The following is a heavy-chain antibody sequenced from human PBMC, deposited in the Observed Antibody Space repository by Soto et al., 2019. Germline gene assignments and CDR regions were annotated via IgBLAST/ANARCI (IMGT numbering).Heavy chain of an antibody. D-gene: IGHD5-12*01. J-gene: IGHJ6*02. V-gene: IGHV3-30*18. Sequence: QVQLVESGGGVVQPGRSLRLSCRVSGFTFNNSGMHWVRRAPGKGLEWMAVISYDGSDKYYADSVKGRVIISRDNSKNTLNLEMNSLRAEDTAIYYCVKDRVPGAYGNYYGMDVWGQGTTVTVSS. CDR2: ISYDGSDK. CDR1: GFTFNNSG. CDR3: VKDRVPGAYGNYYGMDV.